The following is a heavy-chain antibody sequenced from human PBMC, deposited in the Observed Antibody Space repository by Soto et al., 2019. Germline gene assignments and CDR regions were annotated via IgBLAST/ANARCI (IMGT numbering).Heavy chain of an antibody. J-gene: IGHJ6*02. Sequence: QVQLVQSGAEVKKPGSSVKVSCKASGGTFSSYDISWVRQAPGQGLEWMGGIIPIFGTANYAQKFQGRVTITEDDSTSTSYMELSSRSSEDTVLYCGARDSSSLSYYCMDVWGQGTPVTVSS. CDR2: IIPIFGTA. CDR1: GGTFSSYD. CDR3: ARDSSSLSYYCMDV. V-gene: IGHV1-69*01. D-gene: IGHD6-13*01.